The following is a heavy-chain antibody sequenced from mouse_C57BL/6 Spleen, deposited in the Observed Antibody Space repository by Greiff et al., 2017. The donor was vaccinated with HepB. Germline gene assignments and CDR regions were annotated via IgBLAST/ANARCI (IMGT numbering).Heavy chain of an antibody. CDR3: ALLLRSAWFAY. D-gene: IGHD1-1*01. CDR1: GFTFSDYY. Sequence: EVKLVESEGGLVQPGSSMKLSCTASGFTFSDYYMAWVRQVPEKGLEWVANINYDGSSTYYLDSLKSRFIISRDNAKNILYLQMSSLKSEDTATYYCALLLRSAWFAYWGQGTLVTVSA. V-gene: IGHV5-16*01. J-gene: IGHJ3*01. CDR2: INYDGSST.